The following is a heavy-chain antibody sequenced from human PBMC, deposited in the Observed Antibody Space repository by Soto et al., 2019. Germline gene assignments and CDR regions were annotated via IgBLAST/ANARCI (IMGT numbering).Heavy chain of an antibody. CDR1: GFTFSSYA. V-gene: IGHV3-23*01. D-gene: IGHD3-10*01. Sequence: EVQLLESGGGLVQPGGSLRLSCAASGFTFSSYAMCLGRQAPGKGLEWVSTITDTGGSTYYADSVKGRFTISRDNSKNPLYLRMHSLRPQDEAVYYCVKDFFSPGGWGPGILVPVSS. CDR2: ITDTGGST. J-gene: IGHJ4*02. CDR3: VKDFFSPGG.